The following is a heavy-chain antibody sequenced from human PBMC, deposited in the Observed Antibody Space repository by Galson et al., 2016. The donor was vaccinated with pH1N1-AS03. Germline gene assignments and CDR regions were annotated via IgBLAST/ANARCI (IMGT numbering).Heavy chain of an antibody. J-gene: IGHJ4*02. CDR2: IHPIFGTV. V-gene: IGHV1-69*13. Sequence: SVKASCKASGGTFSNFAISWMRQAPGQGLEWMGGIHPIFGTVTYAQKFQGRLTVTADDSTSAAYMELSSLTSEDTAIYYCARDRYYDGSGRKLFESEYWGQGTLVIVSS. CDR1: GGTFSNFA. D-gene: IGHD3-22*01. CDR3: ARDRYYDGSGRKLFESEY.